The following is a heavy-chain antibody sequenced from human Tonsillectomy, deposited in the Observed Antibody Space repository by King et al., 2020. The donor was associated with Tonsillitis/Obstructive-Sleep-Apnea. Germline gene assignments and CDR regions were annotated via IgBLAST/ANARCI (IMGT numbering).Heavy chain of an antibody. D-gene: IGHD3-3*01. J-gene: IGHJ4*02. V-gene: IGHV3-48*03. Sequence: DVQLVESGGGLVQPGGSLRLSCAASGFTFSSYEMNWVRQAPGKGLEWVSYISSSGSTIYYADSVKGRFTISRDNAKNSLYLQMNSLRAEDTAVYYCARDNYEFWSGRDHFDYWSQGTLVTVSS. CDR1: GFTFSSYE. CDR2: ISSSGSTI. CDR3: ARDNYEFWSGRDHFDY.